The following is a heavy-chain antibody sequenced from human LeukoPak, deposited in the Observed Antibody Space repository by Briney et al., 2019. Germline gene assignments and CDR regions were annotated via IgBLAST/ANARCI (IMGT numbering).Heavy chain of an antibody. V-gene: IGHV1-2*02. CDR1: GYTFTGYY. CDR2: INPNSGGT. CDR3: ARDPTYYYGSGSSGNWFGP. Sequence: ASVKVSCKASGYTFTGYYMHWVRQAPGQGLEWMGWINPNSGGTYYGQKFQGRVTMTRDTSITTAYMELNRLRSDDTAVYYCARDPTYYYGSGSSGNWFGPWGQGTLVTVSS. D-gene: IGHD3-10*01. J-gene: IGHJ5*02.